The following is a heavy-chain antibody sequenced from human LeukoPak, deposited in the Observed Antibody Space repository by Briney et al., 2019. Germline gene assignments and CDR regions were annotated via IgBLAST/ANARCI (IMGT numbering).Heavy chain of an antibody. D-gene: IGHD6-6*01. CDR2: IYYSGSS. CDR1: GGSISGYH. J-gene: IGHJ4*02. CDR3: ASYWYSSSYDY. V-gene: IGHV4-59*12. Sequence: PSETLSLTCNVSGGSISGYHWSWIRQPPGKGLEWLGYIYYSGSSNYNPSLKSRVTMSADTSKNQFSLKLSSVTAADTAVYYCASYWYSSSYDYWGQGTLVTVSS.